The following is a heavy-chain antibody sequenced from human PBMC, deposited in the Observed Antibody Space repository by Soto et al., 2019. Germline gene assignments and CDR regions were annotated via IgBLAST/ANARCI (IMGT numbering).Heavy chain of an antibody. J-gene: IGHJ6*02. CDR2: ISYDGSNK. V-gene: IGHV3-30-3*01. Sequence: SLRLSCAASGFTFSSYAMHWVRQAPGKGLEWVAVISYDGSNKYYADSVKGRFTISRDNSKNTLYLQMNSLRAEDTAVYYCARDGSQDVYYGMDVWGQGTTVTVSS. CDR3: ARDGSQDVYYGMDV. D-gene: IGHD2-15*01. CDR1: GFTFSSYA.